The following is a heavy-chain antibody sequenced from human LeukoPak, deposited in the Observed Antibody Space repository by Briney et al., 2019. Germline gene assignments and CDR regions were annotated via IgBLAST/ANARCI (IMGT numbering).Heavy chain of an antibody. V-gene: IGHV3-23*01. CDR3: AKGDLGFGRFYFDY. D-gene: IGHD3-16*01. J-gene: IGHJ4*01. CDR2: ISGSGGTT. CDR1: GFTFTSYA. Sequence: PGGSLRLSCAASGFTFTSYAMNWVRQAPGKGLEWVSSISGSGGTTYNADSVKGRFTISRDYSKNTLYLQMNNLRAEDTAVYYCAKGDLGFGRFYFDYWGHGNLVTVSP.